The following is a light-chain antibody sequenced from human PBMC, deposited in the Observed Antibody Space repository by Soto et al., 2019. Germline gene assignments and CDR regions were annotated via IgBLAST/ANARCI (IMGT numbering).Light chain of an antibody. CDR2: DVS. CDR3: CSYTTSNTRQIV. J-gene: IGLJ1*01. CDR1: SSYVGGYNY. V-gene: IGLV2-14*01. Sequence: QSALTQPASVSGSPGQSITISCTGTSSYVGGYNYVSWYQQQPGKAPKFMIYDVSNRPSGVSNRFSGSKSGNTASLTIYGLQAEDEADYYCCSYTTSNTRQIVFGTGTKLTVL.